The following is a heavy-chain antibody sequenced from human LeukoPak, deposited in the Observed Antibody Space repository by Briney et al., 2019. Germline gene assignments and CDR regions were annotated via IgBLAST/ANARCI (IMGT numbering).Heavy chain of an antibody. CDR3: ARDHWGIVENGYDYFYYDMDV. CDR2: VIPIYGTP. Sequence: SVKVSCKASGYTFTDYYMHWVRQAPGQGLEWMGGVIPIYGTPSYAQKFQGRVTITTDESTSTAYMELSSLRSEDTAVYYCARDHWGIVENGYDYFYYDMDVWGQGTTVTVSS. J-gene: IGHJ6*02. V-gene: IGHV1-69*05. CDR1: GYTFTDYY. D-gene: IGHD7-27*01.